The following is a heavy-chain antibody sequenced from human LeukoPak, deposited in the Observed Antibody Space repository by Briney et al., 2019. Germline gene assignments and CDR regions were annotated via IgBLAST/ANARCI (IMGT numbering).Heavy chain of an antibody. J-gene: IGHJ5*02. CDR1: GGSLSSYY. CDR3: ARQLYTVRGVELGNWFDP. CDR2: VYHSGNT. D-gene: IGHD3-10*01. V-gene: IGHV4-59*08. Sequence: PSETLSLTCAVSGGSLSSYYWTWIRQPPGKGLEWIGYVYHSGNTNYNRSLESRVSISVDTSKNQFSLKLSSVTAADTAIYYCARQLYTVRGVELGNWFDPWGQGVLVSVSS.